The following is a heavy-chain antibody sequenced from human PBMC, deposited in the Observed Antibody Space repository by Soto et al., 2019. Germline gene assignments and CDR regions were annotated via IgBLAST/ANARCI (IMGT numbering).Heavy chain of an antibody. CDR3: ARVGVEMARIGDWDY. CDR1: GFTFSSYA. CDR2: ISYDGSNK. D-gene: IGHD2-21*01. J-gene: IGHJ4*02. Sequence: QVQLVESGGGVVQPGRSLRLSCAASGFTFSSYAMHWVRQAPGKGLEWVAVISYDGSNKYYADSVKGRFTISRDNSKNTLYLQMNSLRAEDTAVYYCARVGVEMARIGDWDYWGQGTLVTVSS. V-gene: IGHV3-30-3*01.